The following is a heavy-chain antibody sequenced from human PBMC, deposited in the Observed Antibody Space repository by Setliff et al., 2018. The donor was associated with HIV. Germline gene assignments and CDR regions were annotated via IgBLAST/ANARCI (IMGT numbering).Heavy chain of an antibody. CDR3: ARDWSRDGYYFWGV. CDR1: GGSMSTYY. Sequence: SETLSLTCTVSGGSMSTYYWSWIRQPPGKGLEWIGYIYTSGSTNYNPSLRSRVTISVDTSKNHFSLRLSSVTAADTAVYYCARDWSRDGYYFWGVWGKGTTVTVSS. D-gene: IGHD3-3*01. CDR2: IYTSGST. J-gene: IGHJ6*04. V-gene: IGHV4-4*08.